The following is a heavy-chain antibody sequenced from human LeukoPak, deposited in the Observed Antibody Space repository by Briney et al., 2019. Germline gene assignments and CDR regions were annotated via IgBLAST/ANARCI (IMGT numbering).Heavy chain of an antibody. CDR2: ISGSGGST. CDR1: GFTFSSYA. J-gene: IGHJ5*02. V-gene: IGHV3-23*01. CDR3: AYDYYGSGSYYKGNWFDP. Sequence: PGGSLRLSCAASGFTFSSYAMSWVRQAPGKGLEWVSAISGSGGSTYYADSVKGRFTISRDNSKNTLYLQMNSLRAEDTAVYYCAYDYYGSGSYYKGNWFDPRGQGTLVTVSS. D-gene: IGHD3-10*01.